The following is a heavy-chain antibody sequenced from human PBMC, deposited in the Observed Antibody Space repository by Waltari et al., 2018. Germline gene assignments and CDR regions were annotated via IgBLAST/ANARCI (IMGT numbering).Heavy chain of an antibody. V-gene: IGHV3-48*04. CDR3: ARDRLGGYDYDY. D-gene: IGHD5-12*01. CDR2: IGSTGSTI. CDR1: GFTFRSHS. Sequence: EVQLVESGGGLVQPAGSLRLSCAASGFTFRSHSMNWVRQAPGKGLEWLSYIGSTGSTIYYADSVKGRFTISRDNAKNSLYLQMNSLRVEDTAVYYCARDRLGGYDYDYWGQGILVTVSS. J-gene: IGHJ4*02.